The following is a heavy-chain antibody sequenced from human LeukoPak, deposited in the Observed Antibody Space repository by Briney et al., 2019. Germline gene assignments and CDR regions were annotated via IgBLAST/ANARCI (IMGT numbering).Heavy chain of an antibody. CDR2: IYSGGST. Sequence: GGSLRLSCAASGFTVSSNYMSWVRQAPGKGLEWVSVIYSGGSTYYADSVKGRFTISRDNSKNTLYLQMNSLRAEDTAVYYCARTSTYYYDSSGPDYWGQGTLVTVSS. CDR1: GFTVSSNY. J-gene: IGHJ4*02. CDR3: ARTSTYYYDSSGPDY. D-gene: IGHD3-22*01. V-gene: IGHV3-53*01.